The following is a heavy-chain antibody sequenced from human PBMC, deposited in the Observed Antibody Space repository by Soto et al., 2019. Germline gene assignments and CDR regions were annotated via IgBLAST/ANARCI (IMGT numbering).Heavy chain of an antibody. V-gene: IGHV1-8*01. CDR3: ARGSRGSNNTSRKDYYSMDV. Sequence: QVHLVQSGAEVKKPGAAVKVSCKASGYSFISYDINWVRQAPGQGLEWMGWVNPNSGNTGSAQKFQGRITMARNTSTSTAYMDLSSLRSEDTAVYYCARGSRGSNNTSRKDYYSMDVWGKGTTVTVSS. J-gene: IGHJ6*03. D-gene: IGHD1-20*01. CDR1: GYSFISYD. CDR2: VNPNSGNT.